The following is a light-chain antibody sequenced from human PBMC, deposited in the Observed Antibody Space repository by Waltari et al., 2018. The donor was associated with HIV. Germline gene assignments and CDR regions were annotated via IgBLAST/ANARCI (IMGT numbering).Light chain of an antibody. Sequence: DIQMTQSPSSLSASVGDRVTITCQANQDISNNLNWYQQKPGKAPNLLIFDASILQTGVQSRFSESVSGTDFTLTISSLQPEDVATYFCQHYKNLPITFGQGTRLEIK. J-gene: IGKJ5*01. V-gene: IGKV1-33*01. CDR2: DAS. CDR1: QDISNN. CDR3: QHYKNLPIT.